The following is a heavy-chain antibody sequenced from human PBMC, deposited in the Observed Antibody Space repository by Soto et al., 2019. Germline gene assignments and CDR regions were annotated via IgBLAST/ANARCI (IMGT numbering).Heavy chain of an antibody. CDR2: MTGSGGST. Sequence: GGSLRLSCAASGFTFSSYAMSWVRQAPGKGLEWVSAMTGSGGSTYYADSVKGRFTISRDNSKNTLYLQMNSLRAEDTAVYYCAKGSGMGILCTNGVCYNKNYYMDVWGKGTTVTVSS. V-gene: IGHV3-23*01. CDR3: AKGSGMGILCTNGVCYNKNYYMDV. D-gene: IGHD2-8*01. CDR1: GFTFSSYA. J-gene: IGHJ6*03.